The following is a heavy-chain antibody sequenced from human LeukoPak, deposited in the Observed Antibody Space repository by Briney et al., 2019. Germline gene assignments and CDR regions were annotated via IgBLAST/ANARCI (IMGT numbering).Heavy chain of an antibody. J-gene: IGHJ4*02. CDR2: ISGSGGST. D-gene: IGHD2-2*01. CDR3: AKASSSYIVVVPSY. CDR1: GFTFSSCA. Sequence: GGSLRLSCAASGFTFSSCAMSWVRQAPGKGLEWVSAISGSGGSTYYADSVKGRFTISRDNSKNTLYLQMNSLRAEDTAVYYCAKASSSYIVVVPSYWGQGTLVTVSS. V-gene: IGHV3-23*01.